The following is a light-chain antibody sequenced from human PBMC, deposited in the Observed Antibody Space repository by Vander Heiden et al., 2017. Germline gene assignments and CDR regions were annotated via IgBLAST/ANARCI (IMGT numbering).Light chain of an antibody. Sequence: IQITQAPSSLSGSVGDRGTNHCRASPRLSTSLNWDQLKPGYAPKLLTYFASNLQSGVPSTSSASGSGTDFTLTISSLQPEDFATYYCQQSYNSTWTFGQGTKLEIK. V-gene: IGKV1-39*01. CDR3: QQSYNSTWT. CDR2: FAS. CDR1: PRLSTS. J-gene: IGKJ1*01.